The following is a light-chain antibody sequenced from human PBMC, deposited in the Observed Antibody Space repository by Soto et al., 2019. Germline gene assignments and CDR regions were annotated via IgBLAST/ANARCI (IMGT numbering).Light chain of an antibody. J-gene: IGKJ2*01. CDR2: DAS. V-gene: IGKV1-5*01. CDR1: QSISRW. CDR3: QQYNHYST. Sequence: DIQMTQSPSTLSASVGDRVTITCRASQSISRWVAWYQQKPGKAPKLLIYDASSLESGVPSRFSGSGSGTEFTLTSSSLQPDDFATYYCQQYNHYSTFGQGTKLEIK.